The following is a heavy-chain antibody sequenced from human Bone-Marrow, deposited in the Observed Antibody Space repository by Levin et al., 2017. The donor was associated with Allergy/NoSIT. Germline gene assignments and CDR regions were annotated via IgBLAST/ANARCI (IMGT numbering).Heavy chain of an antibody. Sequence: GSLRLSCAASGFIFSSYGMEWVRQAPGKGLEWVAAISYDGGNKYYADAMKGRFSISRDNSKNTLILQMNSLRAEDTAVYYCARDTFRMDVWGQGTAVTVSS. J-gene: IGHJ6*02. D-gene: IGHD3-16*01. CDR3: ARDTFRMDV. CDR1: GFIFSSYG. CDR2: ISYDGGNK. V-gene: IGHV3-33*01.